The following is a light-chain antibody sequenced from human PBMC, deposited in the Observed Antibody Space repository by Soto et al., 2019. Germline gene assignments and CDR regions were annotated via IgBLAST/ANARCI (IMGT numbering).Light chain of an antibody. CDR2: AAS. V-gene: IGKV1-39*01. J-gene: IGKJ5*01. CDR1: QTITNY. CDR3: QQSYTTPRT. Sequence: DIQMTQSPSSLSASVGDRVTITCRSSQTITNYLNWYQQKPGKAPKVLIFAASSLQSGVPSRFSGSGSGTDFTLTISSLQPEDFATYYCQQSYTTPRTFGQGTRRRL.